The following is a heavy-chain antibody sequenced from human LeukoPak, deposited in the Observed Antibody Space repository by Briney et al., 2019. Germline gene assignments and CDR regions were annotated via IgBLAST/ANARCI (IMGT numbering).Heavy chain of an antibody. CDR3: AGGGGPYYYDSKGYYLYY. CDR1: GFTFSDYY. J-gene: IGHJ4*02. CDR2: IYYSGST. Sequence: LRLSCVASGFTFSDYYMSWIRQPPGKGLEWIGYIYYSGSTYYKPSLKSRVTISVDTSKNQFSLKLGSVTAADTAVYYCAGGGGPYYYDSKGYYLYYWGQGTLVTVSS. D-gene: IGHD3-22*01. V-gene: IGHV4-30-4*08.